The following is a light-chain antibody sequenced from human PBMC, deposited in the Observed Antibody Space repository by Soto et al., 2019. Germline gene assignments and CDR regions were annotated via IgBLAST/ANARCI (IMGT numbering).Light chain of an antibody. Sequence: EIVLTQSPATLSLSPGERATLSCRASQSVSSSYLAWYQQKPDQAPRLLIYDASSRATGIPDRFSGSGSGTDFTLTISRLEPEDFAVYYCQQQYGSSRTFGQGTKVDIK. CDR1: QSVSSSY. V-gene: IGKV3-20*01. J-gene: IGKJ1*01. CDR2: DAS. CDR3: QQQYGSSRT.